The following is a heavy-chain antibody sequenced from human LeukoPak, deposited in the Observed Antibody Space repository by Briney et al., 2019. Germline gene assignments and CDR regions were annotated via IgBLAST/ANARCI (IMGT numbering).Heavy chain of an antibody. CDR3: ARAYGDYLVDY. CDR2: TNPSGGST. D-gene: IGHD4-17*01. J-gene: IGHJ4*02. V-gene: IGHV1-46*01. Sequence: ASVKVSCKASGYTFTSYYMHWVRQAPGQGLEWMGITNPSGGSTSYAQKFQGRVTMTRDTSTSTVYMELSSLRSEDTAVYYCARAYGDYLVDYWGQGTLVTVSS. CDR1: GYTFTSYY.